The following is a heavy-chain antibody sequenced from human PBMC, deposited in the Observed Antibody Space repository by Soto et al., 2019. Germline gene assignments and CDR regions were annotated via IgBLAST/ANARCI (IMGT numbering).Heavy chain of an antibody. CDR1: GFTFSDYA. D-gene: IGHD4-17*01. Sequence: EVQLLESGEPGGSLRLSCVASGFTFSDYAMTWVRQAPGKGLEWVSSIKGSGVGTSYADSVKGRFTISRDNSKNTLYLQMNGLRAEDTAVYYCARDPNGDYVGAFDGWGQGTMVTVSS. CDR3: ARDPNGDYVGAFDG. CDR2: IKGSGVGT. V-gene: IGHV3-23*01. J-gene: IGHJ3*01.